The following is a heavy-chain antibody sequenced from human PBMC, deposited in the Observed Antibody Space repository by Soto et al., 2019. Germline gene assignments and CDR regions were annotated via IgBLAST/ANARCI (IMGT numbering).Heavy chain of an antibody. CDR3: ASVVRGVVNWFDP. D-gene: IGHD3-10*01. CDR1: GDTFTNFG. V-gene: IGHV1-18*01. CDR2: ITTYNTNR. J-gene: IGHJ5*02. Sequence: HLVQSGPEVKKPGASITVSCKTSGDTFTNFGLSWVRQAPGQGLEWMGWITTYNTNRNYAQKFQGRLTLSTDTSTSTAYMELKSLGYDDTAIYYCASVVRGVVNWFDPWGQGTLVTVSS.